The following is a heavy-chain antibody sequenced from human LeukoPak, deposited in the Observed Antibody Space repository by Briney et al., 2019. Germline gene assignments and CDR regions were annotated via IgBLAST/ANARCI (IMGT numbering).Heavy chain of an antibody. D-gene: IGHD4-17*01. Sequence: SETLSLTCTVSGGSISSGDYYWSWIRQPPGKGLEWIGYIYYSGSTYYNPSLKSRVTISVDTSKNQFSLKLSSVTAADTAVYYCARDGVTRWFAPWGQGTLVTVSS. CDR2: IYYSGST. J-gene: IGHJ5*02. CDR3: ARDGVTRWFAP. CDR1: GGSISSGDYY. V-gene: IGHV4-30-4*01.